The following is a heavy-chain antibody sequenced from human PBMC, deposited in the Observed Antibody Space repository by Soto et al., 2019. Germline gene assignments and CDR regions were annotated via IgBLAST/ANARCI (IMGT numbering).Heavy chain of an antibody. D-gene: IGHD2-8*02. CDR2: ISGYNGNT. J-gene: IGHJ6*02. CDR1: DNTFTHYG. Sequence: QVRLVQSGSEVKKLGASVKVSCKSSDNTFTHYGINWVRQDPGQGLEWMGWISGYNGNTKYAQKFQDRVTMTADTSTRTAFMEVRSLTSDDTGVYFCAATGGNYFGLDVWGQGTTVTVSS. CDR3: AATGGNYFGLDV. V-gene: IGHV1-18*01.